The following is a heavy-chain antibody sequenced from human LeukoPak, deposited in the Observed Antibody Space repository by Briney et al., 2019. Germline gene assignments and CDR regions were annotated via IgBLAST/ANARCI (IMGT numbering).Heavy chain of an antibody. CDR3: ARVTDYYDSSGYYYWRWSEDAFDI. V-gene: IGHV3-7*01. Sequence: GGSLRLSCAASGFTFSSYWMSWVRQAPGKGLEWVANIKQDGGEKYYVDSVKGRFTISRDNAKNSLYLQMNSLRAEDTAVYYCARVTDYYDSSGYYYWRWSEDAFDIWGQGTMVTVSS. J-gene: IGHJ3*02. CDR2: IKQDGGEK. D-gene: IGHD3-22*01. CDR1: GFTFSSYW.